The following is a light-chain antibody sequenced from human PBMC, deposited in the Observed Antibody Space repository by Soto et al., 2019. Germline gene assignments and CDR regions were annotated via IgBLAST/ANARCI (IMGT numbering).Light chain of an antibody. J-gene: IGKJ1*01. Sequence: EIVLTQSPATLSVSTGERATLSCRASQSVNRNLAWYQQTPCQAPRLLIYTASTRVAAVPARFSGSGSGTEFTLTISSLQYEDFAVYYCLQYYNWPPYTFGLGTKVEFK. CDR1: QSVNRN. CDR3: LQYYNWPPYT. V-gene: IGKV3-15*01. CDR2: TAS.